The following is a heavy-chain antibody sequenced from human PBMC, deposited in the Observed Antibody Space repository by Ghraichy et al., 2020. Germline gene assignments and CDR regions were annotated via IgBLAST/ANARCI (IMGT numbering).Heavy chain of an antibody. CDR3: AREAPRYNWNDVDYYYYMDV. CDR2: IYYSGST. Sequence: SETLSLTCTVSGGSVSSGSYYWSWIRQPPGKGLEWIGYIYYSGSTNYNPSLKSRVTISVDTSKNQFSLKLSSVTAADTAVYYCAREAPRYNWNDVDYYYYMDVWGKGTTVTVSS. CDR1: GGSVSSGSYY. D-gene: IGHD1-1*01. J-gene: IGHJ6*03. V-gene: IGHV4-61*01.